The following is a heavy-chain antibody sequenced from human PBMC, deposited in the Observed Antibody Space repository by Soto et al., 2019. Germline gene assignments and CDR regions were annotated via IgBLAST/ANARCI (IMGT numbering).Heavy chain of an antibody. CDR1: GGTFSSYA. J-gene: IGHJ6*02. CDR3: ARFLTSFWVTNYYYYGMDV. Sequence: SVKVSCKASGGTFSSYAISWVRQAPGQGLEWMGGIIPIFGTANYAQKFQGRVTITADESTSTAYMELSSLRSEDTAVYYCARFLTSFWVTNYYYYGMDVWGQGTTVTVSS. CDR2: IIPIFGTA. D-gene: IGHD4-17*01. V-gene: IGHV1-69*13.